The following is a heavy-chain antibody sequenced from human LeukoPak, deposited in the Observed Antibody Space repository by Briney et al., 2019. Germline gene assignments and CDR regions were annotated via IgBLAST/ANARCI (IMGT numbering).Heavy chain of an antibody. CDR2: IYSGGST. D-gene: IGHD3-22*01. V-gene: IGHV3-66*01. Sequence: GRSLRLSCAASGFTVSSNYISWVRQAPGKGLDWVSVIYSGGSTYYADSVKGRFTISRDNSKNTLYLQMNSLRAEDTAVYYCARGHDYDSSVAYWGQGTLVTVSS. CDR1: GFTVSSNY. CDR3: ARGHDYDSSVAY. J-gene: IGHJ4*02.